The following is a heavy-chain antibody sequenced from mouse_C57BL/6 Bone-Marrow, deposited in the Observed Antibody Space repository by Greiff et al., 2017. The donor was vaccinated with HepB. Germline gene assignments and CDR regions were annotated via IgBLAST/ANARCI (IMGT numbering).Heavy chain of an antibody. CDR3: AARAIYYDDDYAMDY. CDR1: GFSLTSYG. J-gene: IGHJ4*01. V-gene: IGHV2-5*01. Sequence: VQLQQSGPGLVQPSQSLSITCTVSGFSLTSYGVHWVRQSPGKGLEWLGVIWRGGSTDYNAAFMSRLSITKDNSKSQVFFKMNSLQADDTAIYYWAARAIYYDDDYAMDYWGQGTSVTVSS. CDR2: IWRGGST. D-gene: IGHD2-4*01.